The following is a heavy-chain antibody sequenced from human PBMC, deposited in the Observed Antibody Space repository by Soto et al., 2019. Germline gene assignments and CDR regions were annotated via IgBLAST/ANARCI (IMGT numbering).Heavy chain of an antibody. CDR1: GFTFSSYA. Sequence: HPGGSLRLSCAASGFTFSSYAMHWVRQAPGKGLEWVAVISYDGSNKYYADSVKGRFTISRDNSKNTLYLQMNSLRAEDTAVYYCARDYIVLMVYLGMDVWGQGTTVTVSS. J-gene: IGHJ6*02. D-gene: IGHD2-8*01. V-gene: IGHV3-30-3*01. CDR3: ARDYIVLMVYLGMDV. CDR2: ISYDGSNK.